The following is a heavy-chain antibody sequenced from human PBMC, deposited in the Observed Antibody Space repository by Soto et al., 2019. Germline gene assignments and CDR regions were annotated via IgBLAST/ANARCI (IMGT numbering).Heavy chain of an antibody. CDR1: GYTFTSYY. V-gene: IGHV1-46*01. J-gene: IGHJ4*02. D-gene: IGHD3-10*01. CDR2: INPSGGST. Sequence: ASVKVSFKASGYTFTSYYMHWVRQAPGQGLEWMGIINPSGGSTSYAQKFQGRVTMTTDTSTSTAYMELRSLRSDDTAVYYCARVLLRLLKPFDYWGQGTLVTVSS. CDR3: ARVLLRLLKPFDY.